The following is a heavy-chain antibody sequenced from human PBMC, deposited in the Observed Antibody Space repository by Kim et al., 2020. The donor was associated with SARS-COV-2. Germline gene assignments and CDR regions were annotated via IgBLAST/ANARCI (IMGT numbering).Heavy chain of an antibody. V-gene: IGHV5-51*01. J-gene: IGHJ5*02. CDR3: ARQHSSGLNYFDP. Sequence: GESLKISCKASGYSFTSYWIGWVRQMPGKGLEWMGIIYPGDSDTTYSPSFQGQVTISADKSISTAYLQWTSLKASDTAMYYCARQHSSGLNYFDPWGQGTLVTVSS. D-gene: IGHD6-19*01. CDR1: GYSFTSYW. CDR2: IYPGDSDT.